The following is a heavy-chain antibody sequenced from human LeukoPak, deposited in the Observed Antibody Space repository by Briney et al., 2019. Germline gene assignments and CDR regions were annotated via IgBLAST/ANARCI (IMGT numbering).Heavy chain of an antibody. D-gene: IGHD6-6*01. V-gene: IGHV4-59*01. CDR3: ARGGIAALNR. CDR2: IYYSGST. Sequence: SETLSLTCTVSGGSISSYYWSWIRQPPGKGLEWIGYIYYSGSTNYNPSLKSRVTISVDTSKNQFSLKLSSVTAADTAVYYCARGGIAALNRWGQGTLVTVSS. CDR1: GGSISSYY. J-gene: IGHJ1*01.